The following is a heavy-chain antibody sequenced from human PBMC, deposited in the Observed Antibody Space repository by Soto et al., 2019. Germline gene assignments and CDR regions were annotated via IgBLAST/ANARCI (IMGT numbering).Heavy chain of an antibody. D-gene: IGHD1-1*01. CDR1: GFTFGTYA. CDR2: INGRGDNA. Sequence: ELQLLESGGDLVQPGESLILSCVASGFTFGTYAMSWVRQAPGRGLEWVSSINGRGDNAYYADSVKGRFTISRVNSGNILYLQMHSLRADDTGVYYCAKDRLATGATVRFDPWGQGTLVTVSS. V-gene: IGHV3-23*01. CDR3: AKDRLATGATVRFDP. J-gene: IGHJ5*02.